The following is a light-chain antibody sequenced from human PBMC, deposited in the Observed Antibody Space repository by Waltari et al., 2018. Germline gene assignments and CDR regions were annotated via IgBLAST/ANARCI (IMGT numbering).Light chain of an antibody. J-gene: IGKJ2*01. Sequence: IVMTQSPATLSVSPGERVTLPCRASQSVSGNLAWYQPKPGQAPRLLMYGASTRAAGVPTRFSGSGSGTEFTVTISSLQSEDFAVYYCQQYNDWPQTFGQGTKLETK. CDR1: QSVSGN. V-gene: IGKV3-15*01. CDR3: QQYNDWPQT. CDR2: GAS.